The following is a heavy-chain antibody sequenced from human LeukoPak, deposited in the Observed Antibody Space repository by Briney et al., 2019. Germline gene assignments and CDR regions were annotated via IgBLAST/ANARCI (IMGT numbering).Heavy chain of an antibody. V-gene: IGHV3-30*02. Sequence: GGSLRLSCTASGFILSDSGFDWVRQAPGKGLEWVAFLRYDGRSKYYVDAVKGRFTISRDNSKNTVYLQMDSLRPEDTAVYYCAIGVNYAFDDWGQGTLVTVSS. CDR3: AIGVNYAFDD. CDR2: LRYDGRSK. D-gene: IGHD1-7*01. J-gene: IGHJ4*02. CDR1: GFILSDSG.